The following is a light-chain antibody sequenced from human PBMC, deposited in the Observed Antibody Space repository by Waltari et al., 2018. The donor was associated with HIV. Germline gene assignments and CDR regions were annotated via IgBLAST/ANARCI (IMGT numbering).Light chain of an antibody. CDR2: DVT. CDR1: GAEIGAYNY. Sequence: QSALTQPASVSGSPGQSITISCAGTGAEIGAYNYVAWSQKLPDSVPKLIIYDVTSRPSGISDRFSASKSGNAASLIISGLQAEDEGDYYCSSYTTFNTVIFGGGTKLTVL. CDR3: SSYTTFNTVI. J-gene: IGLJ2*01. V-gene: IGLV2-14*03.